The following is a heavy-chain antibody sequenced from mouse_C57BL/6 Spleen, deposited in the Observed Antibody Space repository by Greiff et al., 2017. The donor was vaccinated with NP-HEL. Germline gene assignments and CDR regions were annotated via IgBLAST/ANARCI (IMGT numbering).Heavy chain of an antibody. Sequence: VQLQQSGAELVRPGTSVKLSCKASGYTFTSYWMHWVKQRPGQGLEWIGVIDPSDSYTNYNQKFKGKATLTVDTSSSTAYMQLSSLTSEDSAVYYCARDDGNYDAMDYWGQGTSVTVSS. CDR3: ARDDGNYDAMDY. CDR1: GYTFTSYW. CDR2: IDPSDSYT. V-gene: IGHV1-59*01. D-gene: IGHD2-1*01. J-gene: IGHJ4*01.